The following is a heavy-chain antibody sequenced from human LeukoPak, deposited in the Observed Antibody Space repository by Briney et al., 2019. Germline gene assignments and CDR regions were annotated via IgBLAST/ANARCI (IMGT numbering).Heavy chain of an antibody. D-gene: IGHD4-17*01. CDR2: ISSSSSTI. CDR1: GFTFSSYS. CDR3: ARDGLARAVTTFSWFDP. V-gene: IGHV3-48*04. Sequence: PGGSLRLSFAASGFTFSSYSMNWVRQAPGKGLEWVSYISSSSSTIYYADSVKGRFTISRDNAKNSLYLQMNSLRAEDTAVYYCARDGLARAVTTFSWFDPWGQGTLVTVSS. J-gene: IGHJ5*02.